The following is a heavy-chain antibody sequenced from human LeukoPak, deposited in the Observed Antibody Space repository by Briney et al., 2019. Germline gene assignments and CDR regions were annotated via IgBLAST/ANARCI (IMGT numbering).Heavy chain of an antibody. V-gene: IGHV1-46*01. CDR1: GYTFTGYY. CDR2: INPSGGST. CDR3: ARDLDDRGVFDY. Sequence: ASVKVSCKASGYTFTGYYMHWVRQAPGQGLEWMGIINPSGGSTSYAQKFQGRVTMTRDMSTSTVYMELGSLRSEDTAVYYCARDLDDRGVFDYWGQGTLVTVSS. D-gene: IGHD3-10*02. J-gene: IGHJ4*02.